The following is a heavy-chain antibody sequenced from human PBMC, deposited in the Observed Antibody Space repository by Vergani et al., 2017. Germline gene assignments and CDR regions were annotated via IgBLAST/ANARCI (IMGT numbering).Heavy chain of an antibody. CDR1: GGTFSSYA. V-gene: IGHV1-69*01. CDR2: IIPIFGTA. Sequence: QVQLVQSGAEVKKPGSSVKVSCKASGGTFSSYAISWVRQAPGQGPEWMGGIIPIFGTANYAQKFQGRVTITADESTSTAYMELSSLRSEDTAVYYGARGEGIYSGYDSDYYYYYMDVWGKGTTVTVSS. CDR3: ARGEGIYSGYDSDYYYYYMDV. J-gene: IGHJ6*03. D-gene: IGHD5-12*01.